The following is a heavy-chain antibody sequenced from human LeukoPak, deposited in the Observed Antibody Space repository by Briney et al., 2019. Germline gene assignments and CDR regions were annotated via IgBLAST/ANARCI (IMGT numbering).Heavy chain of an antibody. CDR1: GFTFSSYS. V-gene: IGHV3-48*04. D-gene: IGHD3-22*01. CDR3: ARDPVYYDSSGDYDY. J-gene: IGHJ4*02. Sequence: PGTSLRLSCAASGFTFSSYSMNWVRQAPGKGLEWVSYISSSSSTIYYADSVKGRFTISRDNAKNSLYLQMNSLRAEDTAVYYCARDPVYYDSSGDYDYWGQGTLVTVSS. CDR2: ISSSSSTI.